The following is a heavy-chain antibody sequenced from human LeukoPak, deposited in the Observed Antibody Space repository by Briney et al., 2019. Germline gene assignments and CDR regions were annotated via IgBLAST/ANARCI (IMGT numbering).Heavy chain of an antibody. CDR2: ISSDGSNT. CDR1: GFTVSSFW. D-gene: IGHD3-10*01. Sequence: SLRLSCAASGFTVSSFWMHWVRKAPGKGLVWVSRISSDGSNTYYADSVKGRFTISRDTAMNTLYLHMHSLREEDTADYYCTRGRGAYGWFDPWGQGTQVTVSS. CDR3: TRGRGAYGWFDP. J-gene: IGHJ5*02. V-gene: IGHV3-74*01.